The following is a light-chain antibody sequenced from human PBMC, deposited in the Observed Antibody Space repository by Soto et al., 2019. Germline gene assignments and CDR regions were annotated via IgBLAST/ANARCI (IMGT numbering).Light chain of an antibody. J-gene: IGKJ4*01. Sequence: EVVMTQSPATLSVSPGERATLSCRASQTVRDNLGWYPQKPGQPPRLLIYGATTRATGIPARFSGSGSGTEFTLTISSLQSEDFEVYYCQQYNNWPLTFGGGTKVEIK. CDR2: GAT. V-gene: IGKV3D-15*01. CDR1: QTVRDN. CDR3: QQYNNWPLT.